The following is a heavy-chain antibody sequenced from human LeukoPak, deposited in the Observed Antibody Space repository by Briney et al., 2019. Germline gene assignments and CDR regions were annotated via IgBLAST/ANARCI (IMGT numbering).Heavy chain of an antibody. CDR3: AKDHRVYDSGFDY. V-gene: IGHV3-23*01. Sequence: GGSLRVSCAASGFTFSSYAMSWVRQAPGKGLEWVSAISGSGGSTYYADSVKGRFTISRDNSKNTLYLQMNSLRAEDTAVYYCAKDHRVYDSGFDYWGQGTLVTVSS. J-gene: IGHJ4*02. CDR1: GFTFSSYA. D-gene: IGHD3-3*01. CDR2: ISGSGGST.